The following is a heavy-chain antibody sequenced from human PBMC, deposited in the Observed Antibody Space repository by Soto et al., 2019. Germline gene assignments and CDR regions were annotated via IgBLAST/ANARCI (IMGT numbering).Heavy chain of an antibody. Sequence: GGSLRLSCEAPGFTLTNYWMSWVRQAPGKGLEWVANIKPDGGVKSYVDSVKGRFTISRDNAKKSVYLQMNSLRAEDTAVYYCARDVDRFCASTSCFGYFDLWGQGILVTVSS. J-gene: IGHJ4*02. CDR3: ARDVDRFCASTSCFGYFDL. CDR2: IKPDGGVK. CDR1: GFTLTNYW. V-gene: IGHV3-7*03. D-gene: IGHD2-2*01.